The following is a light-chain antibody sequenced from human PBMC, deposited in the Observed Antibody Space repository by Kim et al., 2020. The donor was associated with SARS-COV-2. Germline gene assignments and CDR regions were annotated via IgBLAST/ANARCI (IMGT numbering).Light chain of an antibody. J-gene: IGKJ1*01. V-gene: IGKV1-5*03. CDR1: QSISSW. Sequence: SASLGNRVTITCRAGQSISSWLAWYQQKPGKAPKLLIYKASYLESGVPSRFSGSGSGTDFTLTISGLQPDDFATYYCQQYNSYPTFGQGTKVDIK. CDR3: QQYNSYPT. CDR2: KAS.